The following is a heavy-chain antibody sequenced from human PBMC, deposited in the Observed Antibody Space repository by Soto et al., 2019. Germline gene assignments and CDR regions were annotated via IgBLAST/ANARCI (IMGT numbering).Heavy chain of an antibody. CDR3: TKSADSAGWGVDF. CDR1: GFMFDSYA. V-gene: IGHV3-48*02. CDR2: ISPGGDRI. D-gene: IGHD7-27*01. J-gene: IGHJ4*02. Sequence: EVQLVESGGGLVQPGGSLRLSCVASGFMFDSYAMNWVRQAPGKGLEWVSYISPGGDRIYYAESLKCRITISRDNARNSLALQMNILSEEDTAVYYCTKSADSAGWGVDFWGQVTLVTVAS.